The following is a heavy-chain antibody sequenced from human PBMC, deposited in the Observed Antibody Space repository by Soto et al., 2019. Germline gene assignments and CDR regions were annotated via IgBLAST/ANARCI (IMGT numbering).Heavy chain of an antibody. V-gene: IGHV4-30-4*01. Sequence: SETLSLTCTVSDGSISSGDYYWSWIRQPPGKGLEWIGNVYNSGRTYLNPPLKSRVTISLDTSKNQISLKLSSVTAADTAVYYCARESFYDSGGFHGFDYWGQGTLVTVSS. D-gene: IGHD3-22*01. CDR1: DGSISSGDYY. CDR2: VYNSGRT. J-gene: IGHJ4*02. CDR3: ARESFYDSGGFHGFDY.